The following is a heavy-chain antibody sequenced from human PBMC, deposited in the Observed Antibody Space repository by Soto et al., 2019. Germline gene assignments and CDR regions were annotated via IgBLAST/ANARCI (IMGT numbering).Heavy chain of an antibody. J-gene: IGHJ6*02. V-gene: IGHV4-34*01. CDR1: GGSFSGYY. Sequence: SETLSLTCAVYGGSFSGYYWSWIRQPPGKGLEWIGEINHRGSTKYNPSLKSRVTISVDTSKNQFSLKLSSVTAADTAVYYCAGPYYYDSSGPTEFDVPSTTYYYYYGMDVWGQGTTVTVSS. CDR2: INHRGST. CDR3: AGPYYYDSSGPTEFDVPSTTYYYYYGMDV. D-gene: IGHD3-22*01.